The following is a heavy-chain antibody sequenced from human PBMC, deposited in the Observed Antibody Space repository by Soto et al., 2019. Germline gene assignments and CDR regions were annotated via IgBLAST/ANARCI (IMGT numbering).Heavy chain of an antibody. CDR3: AKTQGYFDF. J-gene: IGHJ4*02. CDR1: GFIFSNYA. CDR2: IGGSGSK. Sequence: PGGSLRLSCAASGFIFSNYAMTWVRQVPGKGLEWVSAIGGSGSKFYADSVKGRFTISRDNSKDTLYLQMNSLRAEDTAVYYCAKTQGYFDFWGRGTLVTVSS. V-gene: IGHV3-23*01.